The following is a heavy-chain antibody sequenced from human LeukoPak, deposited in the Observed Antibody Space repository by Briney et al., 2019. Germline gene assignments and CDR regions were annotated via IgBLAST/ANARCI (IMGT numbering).Heavy chain of an antibody. CDR1: GFTFSSYA. Sequence: GGSLRLSCAASGFTFSSYATSWVRQAPGKGLEWVSGISGSGGSTYYADSVKGRFTISRDNSKNTLSLQMNSLRAEDTAVYYCAKDNYYDSSGYYGEYFQHWGQGTLVTVSS. J-gene: IGHJ1*01. V-gene: IGHV3-23*01. D-gene: IGHD3-22*01. CDR3: AKDNYYDSSGYYGEYFQH. CDR2: ISGSGGST.